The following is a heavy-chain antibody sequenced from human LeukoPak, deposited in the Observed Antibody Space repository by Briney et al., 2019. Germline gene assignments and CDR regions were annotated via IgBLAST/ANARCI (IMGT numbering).Heavy chain of an antibody. Sequence: ASVKVSCKVSGYTLTELSMHWVRQAPGKGLEWMGGFDPEDGETIYAQKFQGRVTMTEDTSTDTAYMELSSLRSEDTAVYYCARVRVDCSSTSCFDAFDIWGQGTMVTVSS. J-gene: IGHJ3*02. CDR1: GYTLTELS. D-gene: IGHD2-2*01. V-gene: IGHV1-24*01. CDR2: FDPEDGET. CDR3: ARVRVDCSSTSCFDAFDI.